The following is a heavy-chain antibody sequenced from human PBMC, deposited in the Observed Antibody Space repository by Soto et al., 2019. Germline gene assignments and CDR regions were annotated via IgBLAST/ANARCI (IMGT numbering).Heavy chain of an antibody. CDR1: GFTFSSYA. V-gene: IGHV3-30-3*01. Sequence: QVQLVESGGGVVQPGRSLRLSCAASGFTFSSYAMHWVRQAQGKGLEWVAVISYDGSNKYYADSVKGRFTISRDNSKNTLYLQMNSLRAEDTAVYYCARDVLGQWLAAPGSYFDYWGQGTLVTVSS. CDR2: ISYDGSNK. CDR3: ARDVLGQWLAAPGSYFDY. J-gene: IGHJ4*02. D-gene: IGHD6-19*01.